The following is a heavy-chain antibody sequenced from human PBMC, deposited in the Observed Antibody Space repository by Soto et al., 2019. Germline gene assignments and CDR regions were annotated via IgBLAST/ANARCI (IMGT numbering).Heavy chain of an antibody. CDR3: TRDPRNYYDSSGSANWFDP. V-gene: IGHV3-73*01. J-gene: IGHJ5*02. Sequence: PGESLKISCAASGFTFSGSAMHWVRQASGKGLEWVGRIRSKTNSYATAYAASVKGRFTISRDDSKNTAYLQMNSLKIEDTAVYYCTRDPRNYYDSSGSANWFDPWGQGTLVTVSS. D-gene: IGHD3-22*01. CDR2: IRSKTNSYAT. CDR1: GFTFSGSA.